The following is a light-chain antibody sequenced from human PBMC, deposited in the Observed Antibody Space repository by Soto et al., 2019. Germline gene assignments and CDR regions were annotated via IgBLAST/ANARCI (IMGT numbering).Light chain of an antibody. CDR1: QSVSSY. J-gene: IGKJ1*01. Sequence: EIVLTQSPATLSLSPGERATLSCRASQSVSSYLAWYQQKPGQAPRLLIYDSSNRATGIPARFSGSGSGTDFTLTSSSLEPEDFAVYYFQQRSNCLWTFGQGTKVEIK. CDR3: QQRSNCLWT. CDR2: DSS. V-gene: IGKV3-11*01.